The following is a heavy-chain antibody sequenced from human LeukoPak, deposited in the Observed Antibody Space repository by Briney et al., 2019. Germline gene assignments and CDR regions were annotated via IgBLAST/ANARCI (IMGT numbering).Heavy chain of an antibody. CDR3: ATDRVAATGTAGEMVY. V-gene: IGHV1-24*01. CDR1: GYTLTELS. CDR2: FDPEDGET. D-gene: IGHD6-13*01. Sequence: ASVKVSCKVSGYTLTELSMHWVRQAPGKGREWMAGFDPEDGETIYAQKFQGRVTMTEDTSTDTAYMELSSLRSEDTAVYYCATDRVAATGTAGEMVYWGQGTLVTVSS. J-gene: IGHJ4*02.